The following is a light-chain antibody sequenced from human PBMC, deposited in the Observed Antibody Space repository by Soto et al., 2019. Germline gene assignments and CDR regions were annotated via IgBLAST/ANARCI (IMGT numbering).Light chain of an antibody. CDR2: AAS. Sequence: AIRMTQSPSXFSXSTGERVXITCRASQGISSYLAWYQQKPGKAPKLLIYAASTLQSGVPSRFSGSGSGTDFTLTISCLQSEDFATYYCQQYYSYPWTFGQGTKVEIK. CDR1: QGISSY. CDR3: QQYYSYPWT. J-gene: IGKJ1*01. V-gene: IGKV1-8*01.